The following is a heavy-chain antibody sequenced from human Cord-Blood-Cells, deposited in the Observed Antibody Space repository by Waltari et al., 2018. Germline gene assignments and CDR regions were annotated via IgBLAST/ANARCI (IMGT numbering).Heavy chain of an antibody. CDR1: GFTFSSYG. CDR2: IWYDGSNK. V-gene: IGHV3-33*01. J-gene: IGHJ6*02. Sequence: QVQLVESGGGVVQPGRSLRLSCAASGFTFSSYGMHWVRQAPGKGLEWVAVIWYDGSNKYYADSVKGRFTISRDNSKNTLYLRMNSLRAEDTAVYYCARGSTVNYYGMDVWGQGTTVTVSS. D-gene: IGHD4-4*01. CDR3: ARGSTVNYYGMDV.